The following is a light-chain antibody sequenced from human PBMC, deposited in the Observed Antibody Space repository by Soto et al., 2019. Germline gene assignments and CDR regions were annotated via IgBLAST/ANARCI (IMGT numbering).Light chain of an antibody. CDR3: CSYAGTYTVL. V-gene: IGLV2-11*01. J-gene: IGLJ2*01. CDR2: EVS. CDR1: SSDVGGYNY. Sequence: QSVLTQPRSVSGSPGQSVTISCTGTSSDVGGYNYVSWYQQHPGKAPKLMIYEVSKRPSGAPDRFSGSKSGNTASLTFSGLQTEDEADYYCCSYAGTYTVLFGGGTKLTVL.